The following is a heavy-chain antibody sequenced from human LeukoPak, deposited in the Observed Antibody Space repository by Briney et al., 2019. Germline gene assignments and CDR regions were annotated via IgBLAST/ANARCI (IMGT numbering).Heavy chain of an antibody. CDR1: GYTFTCFG. CDR2: IGAYNGNT. J-gene: IGHJ4*02. CDR3: ARDQMNIAAAGAYFDY. Sequence: ASVKVSCKASGYTFTCFGISWVRQAPGQGLEWMGWIGAYNGNTKYGQKLQGRVTMTTDTSTSTAYMELRSLRSDDAAVYYCARDQMNIAAAGAYFDYWGQGTLVTVSS. D-gene: IGHD6-13*01. V-gene: IGHV1-18*01.